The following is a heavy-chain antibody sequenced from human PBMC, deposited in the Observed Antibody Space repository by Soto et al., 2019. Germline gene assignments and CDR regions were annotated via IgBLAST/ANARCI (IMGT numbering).Heavy chain of an antibody. Sequence: QVQLQEYGSGLVKPSETLSLTCSVSGDSITSGGYSWSWIRQPPRRGLEWIGYIYHTGSASYSPSLQGRVTISVDKSKNQFSLSLNSVTAADTAIYYCARAHYGPSGYYFDSWGQGSLFTVSS. CDR1: GDSITSGGYS. CDR3: ARAHYGPSGYYFDS. J-gene: IGHJ4*02. V-gene: IGHV4-30-2*01. D-gene: IGHD3-22*01. CDR2: IYHTGSA.